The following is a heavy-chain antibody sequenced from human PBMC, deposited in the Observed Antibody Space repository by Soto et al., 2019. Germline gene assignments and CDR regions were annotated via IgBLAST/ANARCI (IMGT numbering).Heavy chain of an antibody. V-gene: IGHV4-34*01. J-gene: IGHJ4*02. CDR3: ARAPKVSGSSQTRPDF. CDR2: ISQSGNT. Sequence: PSETLSLTCSIYSGSLSGYYWSWIRQPPGKGLEWIGEISQSGNTNYSPSLKSRVSISIDTSKKQFSLNLASVSAADTAVYYCARAPKVSGSSQTRPDFWGQGSLVTGSA. D-gene: IGHD6-6*01. CDR1: SGSLSGYY.